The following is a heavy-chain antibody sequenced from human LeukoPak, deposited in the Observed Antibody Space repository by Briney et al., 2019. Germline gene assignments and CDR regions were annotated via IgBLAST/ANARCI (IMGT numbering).Heavy chain of an antibody. Sequence: EGSLRLSCAASGFTFSSYAMSWIRQAPGKGLEWVSVISCSGSSTYYADSVKGRFTISRDNSKNTLYLQMNSLRVEDTAVYYCAKTPGGYYDILTGYYPFDYWGQGTLVTVSS. CDR3: AKTPGGYYDILTGYYPFDY. CDR2: ISCSGSST. V-gene: IGHV3-23*01. D-gene: IGHD3-9*01. CDR1: GFTFSSYA. J-gene: IGHJ4*02.